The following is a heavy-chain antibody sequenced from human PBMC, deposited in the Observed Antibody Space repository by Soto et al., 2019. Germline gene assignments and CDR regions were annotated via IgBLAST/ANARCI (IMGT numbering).Heavy chain of an antibody. V-gene: IGHV3-11*06. CDR2: ISTSTGYT. CDR3: ARRPAAGNWFDL. Sequence: GGSLRLSCAASGFTFSDYYMSWIRQAPGKGLEWVSYISTSTGYTNYADSVKGRFTISRDNAKKSLYLQMNSLRAEDTAVYYCARRPAAGNWFDLWGQGTQVTVSS. D-gene: IGHD2-2*01. CDR1: GFTFSDYY. J-gene: IGHJ5*02.